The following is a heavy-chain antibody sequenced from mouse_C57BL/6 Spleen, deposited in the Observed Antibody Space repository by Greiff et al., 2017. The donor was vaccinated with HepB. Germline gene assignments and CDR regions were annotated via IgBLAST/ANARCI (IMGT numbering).Heavy chain of an antibody. CDR2: IYPGSGST. Sequence: QVQLQQPGAELVKPGASVKMSCKASGYTFTSYWITWVKQRPGQGLEWIGDIYPGSGSTNYNDTFKSKATLTVDTASSTAYMQLSSLTSEDSAVYYCARSGDGYFFDYWGQGTTLTVSS. V-gene: IGHV1-55*01. CDR3: ARSGDGYFFDY. J-gene: IGHJ2*01. D-gene: IGHD2-3*01. CDR1: GYTFTSYW.